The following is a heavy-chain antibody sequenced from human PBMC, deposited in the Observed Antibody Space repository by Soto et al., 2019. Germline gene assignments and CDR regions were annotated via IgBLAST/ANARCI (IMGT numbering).Heavy chain of an antibody. CDR3: ARFNGDCSGGSCYGRYYYYYYMDV. Sequence: SETLSLTCTVSGGSISSSSYYWGWIRQPPGKGLEWIGSIYYSGSTYYNPSLKSRVTISVDTSKNQFSLKLSSVTAADTAVYYCARFNGDCSGGSCYGRYYYYYYMDVWGKGTTVTVSS. J-gene: IGHJ6*03. CDR2: IYYSGST. CDR1: GGSISSSSYY. D-gene: IGHD2-15*01. V-gene: IGHV4-39*01.